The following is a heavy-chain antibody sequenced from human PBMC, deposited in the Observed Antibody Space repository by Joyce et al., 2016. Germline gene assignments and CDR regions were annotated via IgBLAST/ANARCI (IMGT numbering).Heavy chain of an antibody. J-gene: IGHJ3*02. D-gene: IGHD3-10*01. V-gene: IGHV3-30*18. CDR3: SKGGGNDGFDI. Sequence: VQLVESLTLSCEASGFTFSTDGMPWVRQAPGKGLEWRAFISYQGNDKTYADAVKGRLTISMDNSKNTLYLQMNSLSADDTAVYYCSKGGGNDGFDIWGLGTMVTVSS. CDR2: ISYQGNDK. CDR1: GFTFSTDG.